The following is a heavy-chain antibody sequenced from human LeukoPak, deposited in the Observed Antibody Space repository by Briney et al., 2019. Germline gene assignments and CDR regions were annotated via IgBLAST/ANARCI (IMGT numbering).Heavy chain of an antibody. CDR1: GFTFSSYA. V-gene: IGHV3-23*01. CDR3: AKDSRGDDYGDYFDY. D-gene: IGHD4-17*01. CDR2: ISGSGGST. J-gene: IGHJ4*02. Sequence: GGSLRLSCAASGFTFSSYAMSWVRQAPGKGLEWVSAISGSGGSTYYADSVKGRFTISRDNSKNTLYLQMNSLRAEDTAVYYCAKDSRGDDYGDYFDYWGQGTLVTVSS.